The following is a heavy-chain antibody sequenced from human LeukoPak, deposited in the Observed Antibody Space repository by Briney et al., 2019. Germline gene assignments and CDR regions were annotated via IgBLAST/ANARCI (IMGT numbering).Heavy chain of an antibody. Sequence: TGGSLRLSCTATFSVSSNYMMWVRQAPGKGLEWVTVLYSSDNTYYADSVKGRFTISRDTSKNTVYLQMNGLRAEDTAVYYCARDWSSSSWTGWFDPWGQGTLVTVSS. D-gene: IGHD6-13*01. CDR3: ARDWSSSSWTGWFDP. CDR2: LYSSDNT. V-gene: IGHV3-53*01. J-gene: IGHJ5*02. CDR1: FSVSSNY.